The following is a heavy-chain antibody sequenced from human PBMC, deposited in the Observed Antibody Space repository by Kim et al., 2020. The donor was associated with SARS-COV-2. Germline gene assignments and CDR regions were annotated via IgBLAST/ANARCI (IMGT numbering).Heavy chain of an antibody. Sequence: GGSLTLSCAASGFTFSSYAMSWVRQAPGKGLEWVSAISGSGGSTYYADSVKGRFTISRDNSKNTLYLQMNSLRAEDTAVYYCAKDAPEHIVVVTAIHNWFDPWGQGTLVTVSS. CDR3: AKDAPEHIVVVTAIHNWFDP. J-gene: IGHJ5*02. CDR2: ISGSGGST. D-gene: IGHD2-21*02. CDR1: GFTFSSYA. V-gene: IGHV3-23*01.